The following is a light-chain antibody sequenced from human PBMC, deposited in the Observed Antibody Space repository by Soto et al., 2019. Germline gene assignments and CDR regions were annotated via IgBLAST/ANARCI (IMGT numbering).Light chain of an antibody. J-gene: IGKJ2*01. CDR1: QSVSRN. Sequence: EIVMTQSPATLSVSPGERATLSCRASQSVSRNLAWYRQKPGQAPRLLIYGASTRATATPARFSGGGSGTEFTLIISSLQSEDFAVYYCQQYNGWPYTFGQGTKLEIK. CDR3: QQYNGWPYT. V-gene: IGKV3-15*01. CDR2: GAS.